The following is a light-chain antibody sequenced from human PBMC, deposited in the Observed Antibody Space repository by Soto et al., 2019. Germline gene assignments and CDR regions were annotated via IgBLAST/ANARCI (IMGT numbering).Light chain of an antibody. V-gene: IGKV3-20*01. J-gene: IGKJ1*01. CDR3: QQYGSSPTWT. Sequence: EIVLTHSPATLSLSPGERATLSCRASQSVSSNYLAWYQQKPGQAPRLLIYGASTRATGIPDRFSGSGSGTDFTLTISRLEPEDSAVYYCQQYGSSPTWTFGQGTKVDIK. CDR2: GAS. CDR1: QSVSSNY.